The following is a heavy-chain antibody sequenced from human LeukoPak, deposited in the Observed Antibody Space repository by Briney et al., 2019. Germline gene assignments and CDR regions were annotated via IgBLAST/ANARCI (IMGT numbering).Heavy chain of an antibody. CDR2: INHSGST. CDR1: GGSFSGYY. D-gene: IGHD3-10*01. V-gene: IGHV4-34*01. Sequence: PSETLSLTCAVYGGSFSGYYWSWIRQPPGKGLEWIGEINHSGSTNYNPSLKSRVTISVDTSKNQFSLKLSSVTAADTAVYYCARDRGIGFDPWGQGTLVTVSS. CDR3: ARDRGIGFDP. J-gene: IGHJ5*02.